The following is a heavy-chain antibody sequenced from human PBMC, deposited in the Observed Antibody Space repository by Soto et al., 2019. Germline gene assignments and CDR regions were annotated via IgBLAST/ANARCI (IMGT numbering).Heavy chain of an antibody. CDR1: GFTFSSYG. Sequence: QVQLVESGGGVVQPGRSLRLSCAASGFTFSSYGMHWVRQAPGKGLEWVAVIWYDGSNKYYADSVKGRFTISRDNSKNTLYLQMNSLRAEDTAVYYCARDLPAAGTWGYWGQGTLVTVSS. D-gene: IGHD6-13*01. J-gene: IGHJ4*02. CDR3: ARDLPAAGTWGY. V-gene: IGHV3-33*01. CDR2: IWYDGSNK.